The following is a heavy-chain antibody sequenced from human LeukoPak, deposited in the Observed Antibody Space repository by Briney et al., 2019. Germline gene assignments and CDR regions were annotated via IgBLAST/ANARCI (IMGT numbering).Heavy chain of an antibody. CDR3: ARDWNNYYGSGSYLTDH. CDR1: GYTFTSYG. J-gene: IGHJ4*02. Sequence: ASVKVSCKASGYTFTSYGISWARQAPGQGLEWMGWISAYNANTNYAQKLQGRVTMTTDTSTSTAYMELRSLRSDDTAVYYCARDWNNYYGSGSYLTDHWGQGTLVTVSS. CDR2: ISAYNANT. V-gene: IGHV1-18*01. D-gene: IGHD3-10*01.